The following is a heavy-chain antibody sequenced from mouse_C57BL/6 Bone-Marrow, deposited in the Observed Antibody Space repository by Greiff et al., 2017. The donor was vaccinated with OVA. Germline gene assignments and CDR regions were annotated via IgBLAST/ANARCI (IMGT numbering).Heavy chain of an antibody. V-gene: IGHV1-64*01. D-gene: IGHD4-1*02. CDR2: IHPKSGST. J-gene: IGHJ3*01. CDR1: GYTFTSYW. CDR3: ARSQLGGGFAY. Sequence: QVQLQQPGAELVKPGASVKLSCKASGYTFTSYWMHWVKQRPGQGLEWIGMIHPKSGSTNYNEKFKSKATLTADKSSSTAYMQLSSLTSEGSAVYYCARSQLGGGFAYWGQGTLVTVSA.